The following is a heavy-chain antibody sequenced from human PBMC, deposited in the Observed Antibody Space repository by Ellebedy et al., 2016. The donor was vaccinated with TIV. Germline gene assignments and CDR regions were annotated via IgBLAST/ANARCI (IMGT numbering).Heavy chain of an antibody. D-gene: IGHD3-3*01. CDR1: GGSISSGGYS. CDR3: ARSPGSFWSRRKDYYYYYMDV. J-gene: IGHJ6*03. V-gene: IGHV4-30-2*01. Sequence: SETLSLTXAVSGGSISSGGYSWSWIRQPPGKGLEWIGYIYHSGSTYYNPSLKSRVTISVDRSKNQFSLKLSSVTAADTAVYYCARSPGSFWSRRKDYYYYYMDVWGKGTTVTVSS. CDR2: IYHSGST.